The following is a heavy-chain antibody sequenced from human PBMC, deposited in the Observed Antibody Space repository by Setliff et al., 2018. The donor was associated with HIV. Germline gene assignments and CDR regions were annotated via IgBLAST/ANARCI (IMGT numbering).Heavy chain of an antibody. D-gene: IGHD3-22*01. V-gene: IGHV3-74*01. CDR3: ALVGGITVPPDGFDI. J-gene: IGHJ3*02. Sequence: GGSLRLSCAASGFTFNNYWMNWVRQVPGKGLVWVARISPDGRSTTHADAVKGRFTIARDNAKNTLYLHMNSLRAEDTSVYHCALVGGITVPPDGFDIWGQGTMVTVSS. CDR2: ISPDGRST. CDR1: GFTFNNYW.